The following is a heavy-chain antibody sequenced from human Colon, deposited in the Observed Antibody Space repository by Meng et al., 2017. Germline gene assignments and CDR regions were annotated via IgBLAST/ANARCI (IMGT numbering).Heavy chain of an antibody. Sequence: QVQLLESGPGLVKPSQTLSLTCTVSGGSISSGDYYWSWSRQHPGKGLEWIGYFYFSGNTYYNPSLKSRVSISVDTSKNRFSLNLSSVTAADTAVYYCARYFYDSRGVTWFDPWGQGTLVTVSS. CDR1: GGSISSGDYY. J-gene: IGHJ5*02. D-gene: IGHD3-22*01. CDR2: FYFSGNT. CDR3: ARYFYDSRGVTWFDP. V-gene: IGHV4-31*03.